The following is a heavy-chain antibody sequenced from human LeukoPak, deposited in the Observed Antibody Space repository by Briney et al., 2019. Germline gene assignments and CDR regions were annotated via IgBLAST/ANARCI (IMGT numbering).Heavy chain of an antibody. Sequence: GGSLRLSCAACGFTFSSYAMTWVRQAPGKGLEWASGISGSGGSTYYADSVKGRFTISRDNSTNTLFLQMNSLRAEDTAVYYCAKHEEYYDFLTGPPVGFDWGQGTLVTVSS. CDR1: GFTFSSYA. J-gene: IGHJ4*02. V-gene: IGHV3-23*01. CDR2: ISGSGGST. D-gene: IGHD3-9*01. CDR3: AKHEEYYDFLTGPPVGFD.